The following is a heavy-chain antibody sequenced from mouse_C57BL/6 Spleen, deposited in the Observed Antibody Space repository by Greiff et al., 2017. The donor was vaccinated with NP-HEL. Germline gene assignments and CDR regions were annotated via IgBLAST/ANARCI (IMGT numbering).Heavy chain of an antibody. Sequence: QVQLQQPGAELVMPGASVKLSCKASGYTFTSYWMHWVKQRPGQGLEWIGEIDPSDSYTNYNQKFKGKSTLTVHKSSSTAYMQLSSLTSEDSAVYYCARRSITTVGTDFDYWGQGTTLTVSS. CDR1: GYTFTSYW. CDR2: IDPSDSYT. CDR3: ARRSITTVGTDFDY. D-gene: IGHD1-1*01. J-gene: IGHJ2*01. V-gene: IGHV1-69*01.